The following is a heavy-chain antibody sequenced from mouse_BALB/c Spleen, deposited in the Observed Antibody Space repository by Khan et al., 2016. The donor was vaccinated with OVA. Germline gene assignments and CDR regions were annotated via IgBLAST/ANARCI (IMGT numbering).Heavy chain of an antibody. J-gene: IGHJ3*01. CDR3: ARSGYGSVAY. Sequence: VQLQQSGPELVKPGASVRISCKTSVYTFTDFNLDWVKQSHGKSPAWIGYIFPNNGGTGYNQKFKTKATLTVDSSSSTAYMELRSLTSEDSAVYDCARSGYGSVAYGGQGTLVTVSA. CDR2: IFPNNGGT. V-gene: IGHV1S29*02. CDR1: VYTFTDFN. D-gene: IGHD1-2*01.